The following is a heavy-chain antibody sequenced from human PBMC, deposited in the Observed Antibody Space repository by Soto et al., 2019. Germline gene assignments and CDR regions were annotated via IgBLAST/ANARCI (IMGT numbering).Heavy chain of an antibody. CDR1: GYTFTSYA. CDR2: INDGNGNT. Sequence: QVQLVQSGAEVKKPGASVKVSCKASGYTFTSYAMQWVRQAPGQRLEWMGWINDGNGNTKYSQKFQGRVTITSDTSASTDYMELSSLRSEDTAVYYCARDRGGWTDYWGQGTLVTVSS. V-gene: IGHV1-3*01. CDR3: ARDRGGWTDY. J-gene: IGHJ4*02. D-gene: IGHD6-19*01.